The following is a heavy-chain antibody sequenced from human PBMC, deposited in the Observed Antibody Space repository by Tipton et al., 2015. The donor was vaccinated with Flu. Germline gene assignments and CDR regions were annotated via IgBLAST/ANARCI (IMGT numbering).Heavy chain of an antibody. CDR1: GFTVSSNS. V-gene: IGHV3-53*01. CDR3: ARVLSSEYYYGMDV. D-gene: IGHD3-16*02. Sequence: SLRLSCAASGFTVSSNSMSWVRQAPGKGLEWISLIYSAGSTYYADSVKGRFTISRDNSKNTVFLQMNTLRAEDTAVYYCARVLSSEYYYGMDVWGQGTTVTVS. J-gene: IGHJ6*02. CDR2: IYSAGST.